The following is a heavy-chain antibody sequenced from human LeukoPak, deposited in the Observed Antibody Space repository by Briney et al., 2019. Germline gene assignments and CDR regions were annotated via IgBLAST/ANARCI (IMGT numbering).Heavy chain of an antibody. CDR2: IYHSGST. D-gene: IGHD5-12*01. CDR1: GGSFSGYY. V-gene: IGHV4-38-2*01. Sequence: SETLSLTCAVYGGSFSGYYWGWIRQPPGKGLEWIGTIYHSGSTYYNPSLKSRVTISVDTSKNQFSLKLNSVTAADTAVYYCARQSGGYDWGYFDNWGQGTLVTVSS. J-gene: IGHJ4*02. CDR3: ARQSGGYDWGYFDN.